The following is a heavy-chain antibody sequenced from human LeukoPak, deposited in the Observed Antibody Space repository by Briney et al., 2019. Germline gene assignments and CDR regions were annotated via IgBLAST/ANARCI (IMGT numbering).Heavy chain of an antibody. J-gene: IGHJ6*02. V-gene: IGHV3-21*01. Sequence: GGSLRLSCAASGFTFSSYSMNWVRQAPGKGLEWVSSISSSSSYIYYADSVKGRFTISRDNAKNSLYLQVNSLRAEDTAVYYCASVSRCYYYGSGSSTTPYYYYGMDVWGQGTTVTVSS. CDR1: GFTFSSYS. CDR3: ASVSRCYYYGSGSSTTPYYYYGMDV. D-gene: IGHD3-10*01. CDR2: ISSSSSYI.